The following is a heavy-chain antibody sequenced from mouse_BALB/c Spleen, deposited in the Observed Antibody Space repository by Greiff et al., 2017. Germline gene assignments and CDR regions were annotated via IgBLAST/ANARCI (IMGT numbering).Heavy chain of an antibody. Sequence: EVQRVESGGGLVQPGGSLKLSCAASGFTFSSYGMSWVRQTPDKRLELVATINSNGGSTYYPDSVKGRFTISRDNAKNTLYLQMSSLKSEDTAMYYCARGDYRYGYYFDYWGQGTTLTVSS. J-gene: IGHJ2*01. V-gene: IGHV5-6-3*01. D-gene: IGHD2-14*01. CDR1: GFTFSSYG. CDR3: ARGDYRYGYYFDY. CDR2: INSNGGST.